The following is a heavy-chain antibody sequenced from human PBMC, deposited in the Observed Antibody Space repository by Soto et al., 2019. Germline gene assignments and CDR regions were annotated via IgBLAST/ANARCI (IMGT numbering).Heavy chain of an antibody. CDR1: GFSLSTSGVG. CDR3: AHSLAASNYSAYAPINSFDY. D-gene: IGHD1-7*01. J-gene: IGHJ4*02. CDR2: IYWDDDK. V-gene: IGHV2-5*02. Sequence: QITLKESGPTLVKPTQTLTLTCTFSGFSLSTSGVGMGWIRQPPGKALEWLALIYWDDDKRYSPSLKSRLTTTQDPSQHHVVLTMPNMHPVHTATYFCAHSLAASNYSAYAPINSFDYFAQGTLLTLSS.